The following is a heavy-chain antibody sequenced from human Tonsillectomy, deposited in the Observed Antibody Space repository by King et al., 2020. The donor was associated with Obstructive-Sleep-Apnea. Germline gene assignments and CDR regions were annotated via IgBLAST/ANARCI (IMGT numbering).Heavy chain of an antibody. CDR3: ATVAVSTATYYFDY. V-gene: IGHV1-2*02. Sequence: QLVQSGAEVKKPGASVKVSRKASGYTFTGYYIHCVRQAPGQGLEWMGWINPNSVGTNYAQKFQGRVTMTRDTSISTAYMELSRLISDDTAVYYCATVAVSTATYYFDYWGQGTLVTVSS. CDR2: INPNSVGT. CDR1: GYTFTGYY. J-gene: IGHJ4*02. D-gene: IGHD4-17*01.